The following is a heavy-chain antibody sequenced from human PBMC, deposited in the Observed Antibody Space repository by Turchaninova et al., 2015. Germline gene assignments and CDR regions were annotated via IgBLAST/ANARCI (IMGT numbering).Heavy chain of an antibody. D-gene: IGHD1-26*01. CDR3: ARDQSIIRGSRPDAYYYGMDV. CDR1: GITYSGYD. V-gene: IGHV3-48*03. CDR2: MSSRGSTI. J-gene: IGHJ6*02. Sequence: EVQLVESGGVLVQPGGSRSNVWTGAGITYSGYDMKLLRQGPGKGLEWLSYMSSRGSTIYYADSVKGRCTSARDNAKNSLYLQMNSLRAEDTAVYYCARDQSIIRGSRPDAYYYGMDVWGQGTTVTVSS.